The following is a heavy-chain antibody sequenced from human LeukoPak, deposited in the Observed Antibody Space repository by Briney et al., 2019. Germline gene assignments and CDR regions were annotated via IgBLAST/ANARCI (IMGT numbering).Heavy chain of an antibody. V-gene: IGHV4-4*02. CDR2: ISLTGLT. J-gene: IGHJ4*02. CDR1: GGSISNTNW. Sequence: SENLSRTCGVPGGSISNTNWWGWARQPPGQGLEWIGEISLTGLTHYNPSLESRVTVSLDKSKNPLSLNLTSVTAADTAVYYCSRENGAFSPFGYWGQGTLVTVLS. D-gene: IGHD2-8*01. CDR3: SRENGAFSPFGY.